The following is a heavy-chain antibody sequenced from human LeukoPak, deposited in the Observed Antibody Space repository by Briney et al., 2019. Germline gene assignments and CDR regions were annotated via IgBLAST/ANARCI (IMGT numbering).Heavy chain of an antibody. CDR1: GGSMSSYY. CDR3: ARGANYGDYGLDAFDV. CDR2: INYSGST. J-gene: IGHJ3*01. V-gene: IGHV4-59*01. Sequence: PSETLSLTCTVSGGSMSSYYWSWIQQPPGGGLEWIGYINYSGSTTYNPSLRSRVTMSVDTSKNQFSLKLTSVTAADTAVYHCARGANYGDYGLDAFDVWGQGTMVTVSS. D-gene: IGHD4-17*01.